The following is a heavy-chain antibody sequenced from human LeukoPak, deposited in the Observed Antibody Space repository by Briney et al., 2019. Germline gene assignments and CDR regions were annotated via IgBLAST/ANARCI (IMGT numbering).Heavy chain of an antibody. D-gene: IGHD2-15*01. J-gene: IGHJ4*02. CDR1: GFTVSSNY. CDR3: ARASVVVAATAFDY. CDR2: ISSSSSTI. V-gene: IGHV3-48*04. Sequence: GGSLRLSCAASGFTVSSNYMNWVRQAPGKGLEWVSYISSSSSTIYYADSVKGRFTISRDNAKNSLYLQMNSLRTEDTAVYYCARASVVVAATAFDYWGQGTLVTVSS.